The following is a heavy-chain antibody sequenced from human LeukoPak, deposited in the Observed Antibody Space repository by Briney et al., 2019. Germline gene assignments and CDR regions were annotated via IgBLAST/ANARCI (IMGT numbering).Heavy chain of an antibody. Sequence: SETLSLTCTVSGASIRNYYWSWIRQSPGKGLEWIGYIYYSGSTNYNPSLESRVAMSVDTSKNQFSLRLSSVTAADTAVYYCARRYSSSWYVGFFDPWGQGTLVTVSS. V-gene: IGHV4-59*08. D-gene: IGHD6-13*01. CDR3: ARRYSSSWYVGFFDP. CDR2: IYYSGST. J-gene: IGHJ5*02. CDR1: GASIRNYY.